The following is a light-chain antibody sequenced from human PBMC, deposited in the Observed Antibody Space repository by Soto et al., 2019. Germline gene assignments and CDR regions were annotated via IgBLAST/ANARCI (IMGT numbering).Light chain of an antibody. CDR3: QQYVASPYT. CDR2: DAS. Sequence: IVLTQSPGTLSLSPGARAPLSCRASQSVTTQLAWYQQKPGQAPRLLIYDASSRATGIPDRFSASGSGTDFTLTISSLEPEDFAVYYCQQYVASPYTFGQGTKVDIK. J-gene: IGKJ2*01. V-gene: IGKV3-20*01. CDR1: QSVTTQ.